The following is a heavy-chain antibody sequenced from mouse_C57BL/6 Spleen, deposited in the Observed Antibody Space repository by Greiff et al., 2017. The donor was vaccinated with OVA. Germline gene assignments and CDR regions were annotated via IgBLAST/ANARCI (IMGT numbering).Heavy chain of an antibody. CDR1: GFNIQNTY. V-gene: IGHV14-3*01. CDR3: VVTGTDYAMDY. CDR2: IDPANGNT. D-gene: IGHD4-1*01. J-gene: IGHJ4*01. Sequence: VQLQQSVAELVRPGASVKLSCTASGFNIQNTYMHWVKQRPEQGLEWIGRIDPANGNTKYAPKFQGKATITADTSSNTAYLQLSSLTSEDTAIYYCVVTGTDYAMDYWGQGTSVTVSS.